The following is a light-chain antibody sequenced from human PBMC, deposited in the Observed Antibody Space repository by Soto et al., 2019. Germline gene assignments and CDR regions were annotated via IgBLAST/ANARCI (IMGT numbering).Light chain of an antibody. V-gene: IGKV3-15*01. J-gene: IGKJ4*01. CDR1: QSVRRN. CDR2: GAS. CDR3: QQYNNWPLT. Sequence: EIVMTHSPATLSVSPGERATLSCRASQSVRRNLAWYQQKPGQAPRLLNYGASTRATGIPARFSGSGSGTEFTLTISSLHSEDFAVYYCQQYNNWPLTFGGGTKVEIK.